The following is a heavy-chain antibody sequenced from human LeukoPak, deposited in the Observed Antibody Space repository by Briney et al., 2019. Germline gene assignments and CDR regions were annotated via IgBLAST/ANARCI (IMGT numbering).Heavy chain of an antibody. D-gene: IGHD6-13*01. J-gene: IGHJ4*02. CDR3: ARVGSTVAAGTPDY. CDR1: GFTFSDYY. Sequence: GGSLRLSCAASGFTFSDYYMSWIRQAPGKGLEWVSYISSSSSYTNYADSVRGRFTISRGNAKNSLSLQVNSLRADDTAVYYCARVGSTVAAGTPDYWGQGTLVTVSS. CDR2: ISSSSSYT. V-gene: IGHV3-11*06.